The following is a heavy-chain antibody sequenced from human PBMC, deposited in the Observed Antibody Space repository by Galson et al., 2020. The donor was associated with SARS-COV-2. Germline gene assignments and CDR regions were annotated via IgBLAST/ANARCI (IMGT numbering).Heavy chain of an antibody. D-gene: IGHD3-16*01. CDR1: GGSISSYY. CDR2: IYYSGST. Sequence: SETLSLTCTVSGGSISSYYWSWIRQPPGKGLEWIGYIYYSGSTNYNPSLKSRVTISVDTSKNQFSLKLSSVTAADTAVYYCARNQRGEEYDIWGSYYYYYMDVWGKGTTVTVSS. V-gene: IGHV4-59*08. CDR3: ARNQRGEEYDIWGSYYYYYMDV. J-gene: IGHJ6*03.